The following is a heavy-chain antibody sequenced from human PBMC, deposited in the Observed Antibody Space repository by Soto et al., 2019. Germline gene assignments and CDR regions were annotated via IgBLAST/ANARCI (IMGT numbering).Heavy chain of an antibody. CDR2: IYYSGST. CDR3: ASLVYDSSGYYYY. V-gene: IGHV4-59*08. Sequence: PSETLSLTCTVSGGSISSYYWSWIRQPPGKGLEWIGYIYYSGSTNYNPPLKSRVTISVDTSKNQFSLKPSSVTAADTAVYYCASLVYDSSGYYYYWGQGTLVTVSS. J-gene: IGHJ4*02. CDR1: GGSISSYY. D-gene: IGHD3-22*01.